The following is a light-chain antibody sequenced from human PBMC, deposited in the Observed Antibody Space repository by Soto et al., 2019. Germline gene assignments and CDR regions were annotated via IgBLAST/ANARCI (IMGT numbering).Light chain of an antibody. Sequence: EIVLTQSPGTLSLSLGERATLSCRASQSISSSYLVWYQQKPGQAPRLLIYGASSRATGIPDRFSGSGSGTDFTLIISRLEPEDFAVYYCQRYDSSLWTFGQGTKMEIK. CDR3: QRYDSSLWT. J-gene: IGKJ1*01. CDR1: QSISSSY. V-gene: IGKV3-20*01. CDR2: GAS.